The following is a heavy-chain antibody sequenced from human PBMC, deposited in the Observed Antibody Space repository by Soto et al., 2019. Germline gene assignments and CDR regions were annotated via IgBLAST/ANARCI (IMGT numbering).Heavy chain of an antibody. CDR1: GDSISPYY. J-gene: IGHJ5*02. CDR2: VSKTGNG. Sequence: QVQLQESGPGLAKPSETLSLSCTVSGDSISPYYWSWLRQAPGKGPEWIGYVSKTGNGNYNTSLTGRATISVDTSRNQISLRMKSVTAADTAIYYCARHGYCGGGSCDWFDPWGQGTLVTVSS. CDR3: ARHGYCGGGSCDWFDP. V-gene: IGHV4-59*08. D-gene: IGHD2-15*01.